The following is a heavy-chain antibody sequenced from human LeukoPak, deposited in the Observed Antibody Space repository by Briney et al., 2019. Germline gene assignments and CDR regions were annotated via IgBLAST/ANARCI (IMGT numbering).Heavy chain of an antibody. Sequence: GGSLRLSCAASGFTFSSYSMNWVRQAPGKGLEWVSSISNSSSYIYYADSVKGRFTISRDNAKNSLYLQMNSLRAEDTAVYYCAREEVLWFGELYGMDVWGQGTTVTVSS. V-gene: IGHV3-21*01. J-gene: IGHJ6*02. CDR1: GFTFSSYS. CDR2: ISNSSSYI. CDR3: AREEVLWFGELYGMDV. D-gene: IGHD3-10*01.